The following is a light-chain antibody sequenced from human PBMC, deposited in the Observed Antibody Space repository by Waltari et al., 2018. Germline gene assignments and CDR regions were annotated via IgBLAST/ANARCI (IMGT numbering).Light chain of an antibody. CDR2: EDR. V-gene: IGLV3-1*01. CDR3: QAWDSSIV. J-gene: IGLJ2*01. CDR1: KLGDKY. Sequence: SYELTQPPSVSVSPGQTASITCSGDKLGDKYASWYQQKPGQSPVLVIYEDRSRPSGIPERFSGSNSGNTATLTISGTQAMDEADYYCQAWDSSIVFGGGTKLTVL.